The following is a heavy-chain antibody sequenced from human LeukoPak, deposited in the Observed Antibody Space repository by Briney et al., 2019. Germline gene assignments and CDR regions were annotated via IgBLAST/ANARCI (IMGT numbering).Heavy chain of an antibody. J-gene: IGHJ5*02. D-gene: IGHD1-1*01. V-gene: IGHV4-34*01. CDR3: TRGVQLERRYYNWFDP. CDR1: GESFSGYY. Sequence: SETLSLTCAAYGESFSGYYWSWIRQPPGKGLEWIGEINHSGSTNYNPSLKSRVTISVDTSKNQFSLKLSSVTAEDTAVYYCTRGVQLERRYYNWFDPWGQGTLVTVSS. CDR2: INHSGST.